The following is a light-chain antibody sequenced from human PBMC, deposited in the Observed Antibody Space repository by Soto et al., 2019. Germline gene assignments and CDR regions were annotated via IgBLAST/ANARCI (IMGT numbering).Light chain of an antibody. V-gene: IGKV3-15*01. CDR2: SAS. CDR1: QSVSSN. J-gene: IGKJ1*01. Sequence: EIVLTQSPGTLSLSPGEGATLSCRASQSVSSNYLAWYQQKPGQAPRLLIYSASRRATGFPARFSGSGSGTDFTLTISSLQSEDFAVYYCQQYNNWPWTFGQGTKVDIK. CDR3: QQYNNWPWT.